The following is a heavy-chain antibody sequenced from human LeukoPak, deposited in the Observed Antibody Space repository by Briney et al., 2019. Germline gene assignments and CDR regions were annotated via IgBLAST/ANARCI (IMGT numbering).Heavy chain of an antibody. D-gene: IGHD3-3*01. CDR1: GFTFSTYA. V-gene: IGHV3-23*01. Sequence: GGSLRLSCTASGFTFSTYAMSWVRQAPGKGLEWVSAIIGSGGSTYYADSVKGRFTISRDNSKNTLYLQMNSLRAEDTAVYYCAKDSLIFGVDSNLDYWGQGTLVTVSS. CDR3: AKDSLIFGVDSNLDY. J-gene: IGHJ4*02. CDR2: IIGSGGST.